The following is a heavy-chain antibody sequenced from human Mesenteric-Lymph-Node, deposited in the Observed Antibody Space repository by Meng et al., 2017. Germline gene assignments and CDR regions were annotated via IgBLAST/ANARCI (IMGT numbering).Heavy chain of an antibody. J-gene: IGHJ6*02. CDR1: GYTFTSYA. D-gene: IGHD3-22*01. CDR2: INTNTGNP. CDR3: ARDTYEAVCNADSCHGMDV. Sequence: ASVKVSCKASGYTFTSYAMNWVRQAPGQGLEWMGWINTNTGNPTYAQGFTGRFVFSLDTSVSTAYLQISSLKAEDTAVYYCARDTYEAVCNADSCHGMDVWGQGTTVTVSS. V-gene: IGHV7-4-1*02.